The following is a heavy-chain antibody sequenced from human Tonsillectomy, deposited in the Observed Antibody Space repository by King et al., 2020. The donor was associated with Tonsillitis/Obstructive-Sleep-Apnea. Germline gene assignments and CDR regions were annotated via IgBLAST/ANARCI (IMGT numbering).Heavy chain of an antibody. J-gene: IGHJ4*02. CDR2: IYWDDDK. CDR3: AHIGCPMESSCYPSY. D-gene: IGHD2-2*01. CDR1: GFSLSTSGVG. Sequence: TLQESGPTLVKPTQTLTLTCTFSGFSLSTSGVGVGWIRQPPGKALEWLALIYWDDDKRYSPSLKSRLTITKDTSKNQVVLTMNNIDPVDTATYYCAHIGCPMESSCYPSYWGQGTLVTVSS. V-gene: IGHV2-5*02.